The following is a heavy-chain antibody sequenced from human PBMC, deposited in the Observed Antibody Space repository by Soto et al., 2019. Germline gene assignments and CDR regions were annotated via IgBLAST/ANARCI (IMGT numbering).Heavy chain of an antibody. CDR3: ARGTTTIFGVVIKGIEFDY. V-gene: IGHV1-8*01. J-gene: IGHJ4*02. Sequence: ASVKVSCKASGYTFTSYDINCVRQATGQGLEWMGWMNPNSGNTGYAQKFQGRVTMTRNTSISTAYMELSSLRSEDTAVYYCARGTTTIFGVVIKGIEFDYWGQGTLVTVSS. CDR1: GYTFTSYD. CDR2: MNPNSGNT. D-gene: IGHD3-3*01.